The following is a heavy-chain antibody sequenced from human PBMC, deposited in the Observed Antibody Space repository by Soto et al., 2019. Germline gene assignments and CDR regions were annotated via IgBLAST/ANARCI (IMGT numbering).Heavy chain of an antibody. J-gene: IGHJ4*02. V-gene: IGHV4-30-2*01. D-gene: IGHD4-17*01. CDR1: GGSISSGGHS. CDR2: IYHSGST. Sequence: SETLSLTCAVSGGSISSGGHSWSWIRQPPGKGLEWIGYIYHSGSTYYNPSLKSRVTISVDRSKNQFSLKLSSVTAADTAVYYCARASTTVTTLDYWGQGTLVTVS. CDR3: ARASTTVTTLDY.